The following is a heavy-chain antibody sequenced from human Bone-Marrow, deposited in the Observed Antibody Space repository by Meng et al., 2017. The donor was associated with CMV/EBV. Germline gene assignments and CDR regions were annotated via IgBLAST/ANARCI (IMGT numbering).Heavy chain of an antibody. Sequence: SETLSLTCTVSGGSISSSSYYWGWIRQPPGKGLEWIGSINYSGSTYYNPSLKSRVTISVETSKNQFSLKLSSVTAADTAVDYWARITIFGVVIAFECWGQGTLVTVSS. CDR3: ARITIFGVVIAFEC. CDR1: GGSISSSSYY. D-gene: IGHD3-3*01. V-gene: IGHV4-39*01. CDR2: INYSGST. J-gene: IGHJ4*02.